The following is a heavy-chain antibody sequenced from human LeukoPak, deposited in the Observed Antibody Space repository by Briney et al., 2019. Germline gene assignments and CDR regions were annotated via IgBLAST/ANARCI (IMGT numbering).Heavy chain of an antibody. D-gene: IGHD6-13*01. CDR3: ARDEIAAAGTGDWFDP. CDR1: GFTFSSYW. CDR2: IKQDGSEK. V-gene: IGHV3-7*01. Sequence: GGSLRLSCAASGFTFSSYWMSWVRQAPGKGLEWVANIKQDGSEKYYVDSVKGRFTISRDNAKNSLYLQMNGLRAEDTAVYYCARDEIAAAGTGDWFDPWGQGTLVTVSS. J-gene: IGHJ5*02.